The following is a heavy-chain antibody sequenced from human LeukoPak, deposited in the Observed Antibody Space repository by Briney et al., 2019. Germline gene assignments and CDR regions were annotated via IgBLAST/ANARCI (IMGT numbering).Heavy chain of an antibody. J-gene: IGHJ5*02. CDR1: GFTFSGYA. V-gene: IGHV3-23*01. CDR2: ISRSGDNT. Sequence: GGSLRLSCAASGFTFSGYAMSWVRQAPGKGLQWVSTISRSGDNTYYADSVKGRITISRDNSKNTLYLQMSSLRAEDTAVYYCAKAGANWFDPWGQGTLVTVSS. CDR3: AKAGANWFDP. D-gene: IGHD3-10*01.